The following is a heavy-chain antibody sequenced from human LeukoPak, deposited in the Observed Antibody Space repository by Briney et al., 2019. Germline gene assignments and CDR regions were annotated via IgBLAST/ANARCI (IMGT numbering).Heavy chain of an antibody. J-gene: IGHJ3*02. D-gene: IGHD2-21*02. V-gene: IGHV1-69*02. CDR3: ASRLTANAFDI. CDR1: GGTFSSYT. Sequence: SVKVSXKASGGTFSSYTISWVRQAPGQGLEWMGRIIPILGIANYAQKFQGRVTITADKSTSTAYMELSSLRSEDTAVYYCASRLTANAFDIWGQGTMVTVSS. CDR2: IIPILGIA.